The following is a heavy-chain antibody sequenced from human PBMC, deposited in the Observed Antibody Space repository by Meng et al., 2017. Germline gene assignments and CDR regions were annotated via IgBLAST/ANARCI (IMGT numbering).Heavy chain of an antibody. D-gene: IGHD4-17*01. J-gene: IGHJ4*02. Sequence: GGSLRLSCTASGFTFGDYAMSWFRQAPGKGLEWVGFIRSKAYGGTTEYAASVKGRFTISRDDSKSIAYLQMNSLKTEDTAAYYCTRVFHVETTWHYWGQGTLVTVSS. CDR2: IRSKAYGGTT. CDR1: GFTFGDYA. V-gene: IGHV3-49*03. CDR3: TRVFHVETTWHY.